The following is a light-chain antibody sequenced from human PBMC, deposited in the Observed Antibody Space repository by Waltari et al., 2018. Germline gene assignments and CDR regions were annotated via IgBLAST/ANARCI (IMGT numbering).Light chain of an antibody. J-gene: IGKJ2*01. V-gene: IGKV3-11*01. CDR2: DTS. Sequence: IVLTQSPATLSLSPGERATLSCRASQSVSIYLAWYQHKPGRSPRLLIYDTSNRAAGVPARFTGSGSGTDFTLTISSLEPDDFAVYYCQQRRHWPSYTFGQGTRLEIK. CDR3: QQRRHWPSYT. CDR1: QSVSIY.